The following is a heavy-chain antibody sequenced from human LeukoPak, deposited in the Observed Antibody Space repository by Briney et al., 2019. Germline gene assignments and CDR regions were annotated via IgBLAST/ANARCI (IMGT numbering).Heavy chain of an antibody. CDR1: GGSFSGYY. J-gene: IGHJ5*02. V-gene: IGHV4-34*01. CDR3: ARIYSSGWSYNWFDP. Sequence: RTSETLSLTCAVYGGSFSGYYRSWIRQPPGKGLEWIGEINHSGSTNYNPSLKSRVTISVDTSKNQFSLKLSSVTAADTAVYYCARIYSSGWSYNWFDPWGQGTLVTVSS. CDR2: INHSGST. D-gene: IGHD6-19*01.